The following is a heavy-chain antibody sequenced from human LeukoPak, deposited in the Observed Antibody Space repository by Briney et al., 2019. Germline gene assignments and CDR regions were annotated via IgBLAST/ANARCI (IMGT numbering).Heavy chain of an antibody. CDR1: GGSISSTTSY. CDR3: ARHGSTDYFDY. CDR2: IYYSGST. J-gene: IGHJ4*02. V-gene: IGHV4-39*01. Sequence: SETLSLTCAVSGGSISSTTSYWGWIRQPPVKGLEWIGRIYYSGSTFYNPSLKSRVTISVDTSKNQLSLRLSSVTAADTAVYYCARHGSTDYFDYWGQGTLVTVSS. D-gene: IGHD2-2*03.